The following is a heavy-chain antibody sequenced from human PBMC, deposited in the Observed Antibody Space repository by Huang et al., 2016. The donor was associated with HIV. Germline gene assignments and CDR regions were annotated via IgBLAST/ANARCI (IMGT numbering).Heavy chain of an antibody. Sequence: EVQLEESGGGLVKPGGSLRFSCAASGSSFSRYRMHWVRQAPGEGLVSVTRIKSGGSSKSYEDSVHSRLTITRDNAKNTQYLLMNSLRAEDTSVYYCARTYYYDSSGVDPRLAFDIWGQGTMVTVSS. J-gene: IGHJ3*02. V-gene: IGHV3-74*01. D-gene: IGHD3-22*01. CDR1: GSSFSRYR. CDR3: ARTYYYDSSGVDPRLAFDI. CDR2: IKSGGSSK.